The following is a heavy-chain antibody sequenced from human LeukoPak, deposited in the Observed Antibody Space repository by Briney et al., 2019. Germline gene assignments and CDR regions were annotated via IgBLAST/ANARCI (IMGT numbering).Heavy chain of an antibody. CDR1: GYTFTSYG. CDR3: ARDLTAVAGKKGEFDY. V-gene: IGHV1-18*01. J-gene: IGHJ4*02. CDR2: ISAYNGNT. D-gene: IGHD6-19*01. Sequence: VASVKVSCKASGYTFTSYGISWVRQAPGQGLEWMGWISAYNGNTNYAQKFQGRVTMTRDMSTSTVYMELSSLRSEDTAVYYCARDLTAVAGKKGEFDYWGQGTLVTVSS.